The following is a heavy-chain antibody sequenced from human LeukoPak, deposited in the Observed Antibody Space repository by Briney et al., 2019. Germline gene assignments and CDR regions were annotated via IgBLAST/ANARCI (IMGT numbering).Heavy chain of an antibody. CDR2: ISSSSSYI. Sequence: GGSLRLSCAASGFTFSSYSMNWVRQAPGKGLEWVSSISSSSSYIYYADSVKGRFTISRDNAKNSLYLQMNSLRAEDTAVYYCAGGADCSGGSCYLDYWGQGTLVTVSS. V-gene: IGHV3-21*01. CDR1: GFTFSSYS. D-gene: IGHD2-15*01. CDR3: AGGADCSGGSCYLDY. J-gene: IGHJ4*02.